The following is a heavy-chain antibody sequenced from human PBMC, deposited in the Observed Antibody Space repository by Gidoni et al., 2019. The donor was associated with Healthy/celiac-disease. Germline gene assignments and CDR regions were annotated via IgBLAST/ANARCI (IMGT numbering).Heavy chain of an antibody. CDR2: ISSSSSYI. V-gene: IGHV3-21*01. CDR3: ARTGEGGVGYSSGWYFDP. CDR1: GFTVSSHS. D-gene: IGHD6-19*01. Sequence: EVQLVESGGGLVKPGGSLRLSCAASGFTVSSHSMNWDSPYQGKGLEWVRQAPGKGLEWVSSISSSSSYIYYADSVKGRFTISRDNAKNALYLQMNSLRAEDTAVYYCARTGEGGVGYSSGWYFDPWGQGTLVTVSS. J-gene: IGHJ5*02.